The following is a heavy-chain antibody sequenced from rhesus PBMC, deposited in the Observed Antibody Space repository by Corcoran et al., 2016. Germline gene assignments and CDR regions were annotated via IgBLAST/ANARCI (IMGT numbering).Heavy chain of an antibody. Sequence: QVQLQESGPGLVKPSETLSLTCAVSGVSLYGNYWTWIRQSPGKGLEWIGYISGNTETTSYNPPLGGRVTISKDTSQNQYSLMLTSVTAADTAIYYCARDAISLDVWGRGVLVTVSS. CDR2: ISGNTETT. CDR3: ARDAISLDV. CDR1: GVSLYGNY. V-gene: IGHV4-147*01. J-gene: IGHJ5-2*02.